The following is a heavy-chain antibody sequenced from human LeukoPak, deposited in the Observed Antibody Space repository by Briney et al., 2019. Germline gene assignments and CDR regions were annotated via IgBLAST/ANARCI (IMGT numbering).Heavy chain of an antibody. CDR3: AELGITMIGGV. J-gene: IGHJ6*04. D-gene: IGHD3-10*02. CDR2: ISGSSGTT. V-gene: IGHV3-23*01. CDR1: GFTLSKYG. Sequence: GESLRLSCAVSGFTLSKYGMSWVRQAPGKGLEWVSAISGSSGTTYYADSVRGRFTISRDNAKNSLYLQMNSLRAEDTAVYYCAELGITMIGGVWGKGTTVTISS.